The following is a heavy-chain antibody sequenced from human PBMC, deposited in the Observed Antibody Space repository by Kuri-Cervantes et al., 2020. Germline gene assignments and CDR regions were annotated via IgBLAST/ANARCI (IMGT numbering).Heavy chain of an antibody. CDR3: ATSAPITMVRGVDYYYYDMDV. D-gene: IGHD3-10*01. CDR1: GYTFTSYD. J-gene: IGHJ6*02. V-gene: IGHV1-2*04. Sequence: ASVKVSCKASGYTFTSYDINWVRQATGQGLEWMGWINPNSGGTNYAQKFQGWVSMTRDTSISTAYMELSRLRSDDTAVYYCATSAPITMVRGVDYYYYDMDVWGQGTTVTVSS. CDR2: INPNSGGT.